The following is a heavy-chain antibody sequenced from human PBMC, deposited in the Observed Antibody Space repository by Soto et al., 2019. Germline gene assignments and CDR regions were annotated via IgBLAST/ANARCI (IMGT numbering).Heavy chain of an antibody. CDR3: ARDLADNYYDSSGHEYYYGMDV. J-gene: IGHJ6*02. CDR1: GFTFSSYG. D-gene: IGHD3-22*01. CDR2: IWYDGSNK. V-gene: IGHV3-33*01. Sequence: GGSLRLSCAASGFTFSSYGMHWVRQAPGKGLEWVAVIWYDGSNKYYADSVKGRFTISRDNSKNTLYPQMNSLRAEDTAVYYCARDLADNYYDSSGHEYYYGMDVWGQGTTVTVSS.